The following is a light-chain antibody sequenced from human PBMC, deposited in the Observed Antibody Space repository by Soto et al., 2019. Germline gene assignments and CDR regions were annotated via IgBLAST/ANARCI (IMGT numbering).Light chain of an antibody. CDR1: QSVGSSY. CDR2: GTS. J-gene: IGKJ1*01. V-gene: IGKV3-20*01. CDR3: QQFGNTPRT. Sequence: EIVLTQSPGTLSLSPGERATLSCRASQSVGSSYLAWYQQISGQAPRLLFYGTSSRATGIPDRFSASGSGTDLTLTISRLEPEDFAVYYCQQFGNTPRTFGQGTKVEIK.